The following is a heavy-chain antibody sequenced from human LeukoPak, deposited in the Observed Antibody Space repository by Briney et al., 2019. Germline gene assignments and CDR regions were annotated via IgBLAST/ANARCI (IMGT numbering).Heavy chain of an antibody. D-gene: IGHD3-22*01. CDR2: IDGGGSST. J-gene: IGHJ4*01. V-gene: IGHV3-74*01. CDR3: ARGPGSSGGAYVGDY. CDR1: GFTFSYHW. Sequence: HSGGSLRLSCGASGFTFSYHWMHWVRQVPGKGLVWVSRIDGGGSSTSYADSVKGRFSISRDNAKSTLYLQMSSLRAEDTAVYYCARGPGSSGGAYVGDYWGPGTLVTVSS.